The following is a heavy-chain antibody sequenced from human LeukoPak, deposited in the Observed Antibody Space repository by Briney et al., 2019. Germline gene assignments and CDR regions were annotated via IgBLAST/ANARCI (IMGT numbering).Heavy chain of an antibody. D-gene: IGHD3-10*01. CDR1: GGSISSYY. CDR2: IYHSGST. J-gene: IGHJ5*02. Sequence: KPSETLSLTCTVSGGSISSYYWSWIRQPPGKGLEWIGYIYHSGSTNYNPSLKSRVTISVDTSKNQFSLKLSSVTAADTAVYYCARNYGSGKGFDPWGQGTLVTVSS. V-gene: IGHV4-59*08. CDR3: ARNYGSGKGFDP.